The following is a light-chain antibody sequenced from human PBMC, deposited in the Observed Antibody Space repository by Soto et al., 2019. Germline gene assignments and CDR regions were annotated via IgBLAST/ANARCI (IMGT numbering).Light chain of an antibody. CDR1: SSDVGGYNY. V-gene: IGLV2-14*01. CDR2: DVS. J-gene: IGLJ2*01. CDR3: SSYTSSSTL. Sequence: QPASVSGSPGQTITISCTGTSSDVGGYNYVSWYQQHPGKAPKLMIYDVSNRPSGVSNRFSGSKSGNTASLTISGLQAEDEADYYCSSYTSSSTLFGGGTKLTVL.